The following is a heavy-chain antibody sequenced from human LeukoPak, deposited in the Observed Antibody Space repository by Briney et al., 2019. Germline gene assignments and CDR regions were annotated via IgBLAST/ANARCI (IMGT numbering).Heavy chain of an antibody. CDR1: GFTFSNYG. CDR2: IWYDGNDK. CDR3: AKDRFTMVRGVITTIDY. V-gene: IGHV3-30*02. Sequence: GGSLRLSCAASGFTFSNYGMHWVRQAPGKGLEWVAVIWYDGNDKYYADSVKGRFTISRDNSKNTVYLQMDSLRAEDTAVYYCAKDRFTMVRGVITTIDYWGQGTLVTVSS. D-gene: IGHD3-10*01. J-gene: IGHJ4*02.